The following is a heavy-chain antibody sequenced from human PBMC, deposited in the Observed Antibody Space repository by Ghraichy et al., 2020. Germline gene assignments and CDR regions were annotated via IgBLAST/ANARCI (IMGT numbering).Heavy chain of an antibody. D-gene: IGHD3-10*01. V-gene: IGHV5-51*01. CDR2: IYPGDSDT. Sequence: GESLNISCKGSGYSFTSYWIGWVRQMPGKGLEWMGIIYPGDSDTRYSPSFQGQVTISADKSISTAYLQWSSLKASDTAMYYCARQYYYGSGSYYTPPDYWGQGTLVTVSS. CDR1: GYSFTSYW. CDR3: ARQYYYGSGSYYTPPDY. J-gene: IGHJ4*02.